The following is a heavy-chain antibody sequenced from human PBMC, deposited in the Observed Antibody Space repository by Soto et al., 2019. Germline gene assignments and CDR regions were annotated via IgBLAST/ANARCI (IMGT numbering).Heavy chain of an antibody. J-gene: IGHJ4*02. Sequence: VASVKVSCKASGYTFTSYAMHWVRQAPGQRLEWMGWINAGNGNTKYSQKFQGRVTITRDTSASTAYMELSSLRSEDTAVYYCARTLSSGWYVLDYWGQGTLVTVSS. CDR2: INAGNGNT. V-gene: IGHV1-3*01. CDR3: ARTLSSGWYVLDY. D-gene: IGHD6-19*01. CDR1: GYTFTSYA.